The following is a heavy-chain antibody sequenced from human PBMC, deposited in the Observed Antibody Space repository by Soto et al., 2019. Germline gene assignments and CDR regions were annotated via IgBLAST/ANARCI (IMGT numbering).Heavy chain of an antibody. CDR3: AKERTRSGYYDDSYYYGMDV. CDR2: YSGRGGSK. Sequence: GSLRLSCAASVFTFSSYALSGVRQAPGKGLXXVSAYSGRGGSKYYADSVKGRSTIYRDNSNNTLYLQMNSLRAEETAVYYCAKERTRSGYYDDSYYYGMDVWGQGTTVTVSS. D-gene: IGHD3-3*01. CDR1: VFTFSSYA. V-gene: IGHV3-23*01. J-gene: IGHJ6*02.